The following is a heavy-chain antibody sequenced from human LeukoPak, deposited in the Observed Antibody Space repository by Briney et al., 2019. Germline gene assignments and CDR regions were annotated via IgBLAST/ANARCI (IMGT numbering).Heavy chain of an antibody. CDR2: IKSDGSER. CDR1: GFTFRSYW. CDR3: ARDPASPAWGAFDL. Sequence: GGSLRLSCAASGFTFRSYWMTWVRQSPGKGLEWVANIKSDGSERQYVDSVKGRFTICRDNAESSLYLQMSSLRVEDSAVYFCARDPASPAWGAFDLWGQGTMVTVSS. V-gene: IGHV3-7*01. D-gene: IGHD7-27*01. J-gene: IGHJ3*01.